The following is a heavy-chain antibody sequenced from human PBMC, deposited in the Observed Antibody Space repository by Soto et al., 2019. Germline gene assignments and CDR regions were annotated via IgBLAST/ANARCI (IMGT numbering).Heavy chain of an antibody. CDR1: GGSVTAYT. CDR3: GTGAVVPAYRNRGDT. Sequence: QVQLVQSGAELKKPGSSVKVSCKASGGSVTAYTINWVRQAPGQGLEWIGAFIPIFPTPNYAQKFQGRVTIAADGRPNTAYTALDSLTSDDAAVYYCGTGAVVPAYRNRGDTWGQGTLVTVSS. J-gene: IGHJ5*02. D-gene: IGHD2-15*01. CDR2: FIPIFPTP. V-gene: IGHV1-69*12.